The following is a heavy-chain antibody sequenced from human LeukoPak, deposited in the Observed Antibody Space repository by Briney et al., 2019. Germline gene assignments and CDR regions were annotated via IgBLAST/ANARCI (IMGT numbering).Heavy chain of an antibody. CDR1: GFTFDDYG. CDR3: ARVGDSGSYWALDY. D-gene: IGHD1-26*01. J-gene: IGHJ4*02. CDR2: INWNGGST. Sequence: GGSLRLSCAASGFTFDDYGMSWVRQAPGKGLEWVSGINWNGGSTGYADSVKGRFTISRDNAKNSLYLQMNSLRAEDTALYYYARVGDSGSYWALDYWGQGTLVTVSS. V-gene: IGHV3-20*04.